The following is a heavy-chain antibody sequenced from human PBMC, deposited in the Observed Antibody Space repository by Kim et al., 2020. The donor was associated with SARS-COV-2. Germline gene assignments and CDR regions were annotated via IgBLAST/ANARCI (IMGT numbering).Heavy chain of an antibody. CDR3: ARGRSEFTAMVRYGDAFDI. Sequence: ASVKVSCKASGYTFTSYGISWVRQAPGQGLEWMGWISAYNGNTNYAQKLQGRVTMTTDTSTSTAYMELRSLRSDDTAVYYCARGRSEFTAMVRYGDAFDIWGQGTMVTVSS. J-gene: IGHJ3*02. CDR2: ISAYNGNT. CDR1: GYTFTSYG. D-gene: IGHD5-18*01. V-gene: IGHV1-18*01.